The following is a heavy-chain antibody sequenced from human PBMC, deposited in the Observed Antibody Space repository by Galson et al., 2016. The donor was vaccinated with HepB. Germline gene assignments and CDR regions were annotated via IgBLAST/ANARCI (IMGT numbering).Heavy chain of an antibody. CDR3: ATVTGGIHDGFDI. CDR1: GYRSTNYW. CDR2: IDPDDSDT. D-gene: IGHD1-14*01. Sequence: QSGAEVKKPGESLKISCQGSGYRSTNYWIGWVRQMPGKGLEWVGVIDPDDSDTRYNPSFQGQVTISADMSINTAYLHWSSLKASDTAIYYCATVTGGIHDGFDIWGQGTTVIVSS. J-gene: IGHJ3*02. V-gene: IGHV5-51*01.